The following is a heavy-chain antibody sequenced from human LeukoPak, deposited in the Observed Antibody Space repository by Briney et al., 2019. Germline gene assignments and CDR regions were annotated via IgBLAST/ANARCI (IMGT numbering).Heavy chain of an antibody. CDR3: AKSIRTWELLGNWFDP. D-gene: IGHD4-23*01. V-gene: IGHV4-34*01. CDR2: INHSGST. Sequence: SETLSLTCAVYGGSFSGYYWSWIRQPPGKGLEWIGEINHSGSTNYNPSLKSRVTISVDTSKNQFSLKLSSVTAADTAVYYCAKSIRTWELLGNWFDPWGQGTLVTVSS. J-gene: IGHJ5*02. CDR1: GGSFSGYY.